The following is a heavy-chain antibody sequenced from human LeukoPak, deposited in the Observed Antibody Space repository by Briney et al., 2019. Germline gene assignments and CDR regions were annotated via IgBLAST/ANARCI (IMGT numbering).Heavy chain of an antibody. J-gene: IGHJ6*02. CDR2: IIVILGIA. Sequence: ASVKVSCKASGGTFSNYALSWVRQAPGQGLEWMGRIIVILGIADYAQKFQGRVTITADKSTPTVYMELSSLRSQDTAVYYCARDGMLRGVIDYSGMDVWGQGTTVTVSS. V-gene: IGHV1-69*04. CDR3: ARDGMLRGVIDYSGMDV. D-gene: IGHD3-10*01. CDR1: GGTFSNYA.